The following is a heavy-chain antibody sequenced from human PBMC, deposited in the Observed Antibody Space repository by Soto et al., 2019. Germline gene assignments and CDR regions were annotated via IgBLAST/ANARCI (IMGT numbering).Heavy chain of an antibody. D-gene: IGHD3-9*01. V-gene: IGHV4-59*08. CDR3: ARQPGYYDIFSGYSTYYFDY. CDR1: GGSISSYY. Sequence: LSLTCTVSGGSISSYYWNWIRQPPGKGLEWIGYIYYRGNTNYNPSLKSRVTISVDTSKNQFSLKLSSVTAADTAVYYCARQPGYYDIFSGYSTYYFDYWGQGTPVTVSS. CDR2: IYYRGNT. J-gene: IGHJ4*02.